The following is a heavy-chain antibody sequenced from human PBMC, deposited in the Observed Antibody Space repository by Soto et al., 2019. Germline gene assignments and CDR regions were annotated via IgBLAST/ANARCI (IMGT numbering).Heavy chain of an antibody. Sequence: PGGSLRLSCTASGFTFVDYAMSWFRQTPGKGLEWVGFIRSKAYGGTTEYAASVKGRFTISRDDSKSIAYLQMNSLKTEDTAVYYCTRYLGYSYGYGPYYYYMDVWGKGTTVTVSS. CDR3: TRYLGYSYGYGPYYYYMDV. V-gene: IGHV3-49*03. J-gene: IGHJ6*03. CDR1: GFTFVDYA. D-gene: IGHD5-18*01. CDR2: IRSKAYGGTT.